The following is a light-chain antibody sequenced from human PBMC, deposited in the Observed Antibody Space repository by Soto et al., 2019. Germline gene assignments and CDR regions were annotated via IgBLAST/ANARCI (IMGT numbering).Light chain of an antibody. CDR1: QSVSSNY. CDR2: GAS. Sequence: ESVLTQSPGTLSLSPGERATLSCRASQSVSSNYLAWYQQKPGQAPRLLIYGASTRASGIPDRFSGSGSGTDFTLTIGRLEPEDSAVYYCQQYGSSPTLTFGQGTKVDIK. CDR3: QQYGSSPTLT. V-gene: IGKV3-20*01. J-gene: IGKJ1*01.